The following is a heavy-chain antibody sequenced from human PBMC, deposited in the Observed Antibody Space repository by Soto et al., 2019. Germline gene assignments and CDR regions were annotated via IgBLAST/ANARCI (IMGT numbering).Heavy chain of an antibody. CDR1: GYTFTSYG. CDR2: ISVYNGNT. CDR3: PRAHQIIVPAAVPYHYVLAV. V-gene: IGHV1-18*01. J-gene: IGHJ6*02. Sequence: QVQLVQSGAEVKKPGASVKVSCKSSGYTFTSYGISWMRLAPGQGLECMGWISVYNGNTNYAQNFQGRVTITKDTSTSTAYMELRSLRSDDTAVYYCPRAHQIIVPAAVPYHYVLAVWGQGTTVTVSS. D-gene: IGHD2-2*02.